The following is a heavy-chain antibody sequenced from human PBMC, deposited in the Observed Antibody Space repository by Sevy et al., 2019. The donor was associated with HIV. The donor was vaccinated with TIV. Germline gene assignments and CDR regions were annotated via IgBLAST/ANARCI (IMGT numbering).Heavy chain of an antibody. V-gene: IGHV4-34*01. CDR2: IDHSGRS. CDR3: ARGPKPLRSDYGDYRGVGYYFDF. D-gene: IGHD4-17*01. Sequence: SETLSLTCAVYGESFSNYYWSWIRLSPGKGLESIGEIDHSGRSDYDPSLKSRVTMSVDTSKNQFSLKLTSVTAADTAVYYCARGPKPLRSDYGDYRGVGYYFDFWGQRTLVTVSS. CDR1: GESFSNYY. J-gene: IGHJ4*02.